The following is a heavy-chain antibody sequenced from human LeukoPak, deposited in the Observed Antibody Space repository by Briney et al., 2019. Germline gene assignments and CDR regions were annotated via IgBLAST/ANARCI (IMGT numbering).Heavy chain of an antibody. J-gene: IGHJ4*02. D-gene: IGHD3-9*01. Sequence: PSETLSLTCTVSGGSISSGSYYWSWIRQPAGKGLEWIGRIYTSGGTNYNPSLKSRVTISVDTSKNQFSLKLSSVTAADTAVYYCASGLRYFDLYYWGQGTLVTVSS. CDR1: GGSISSGSYY. V-gene: IGHV4-61*02. CDR3: ASGLRYFDLYY. CDR2: IYTSGGT.